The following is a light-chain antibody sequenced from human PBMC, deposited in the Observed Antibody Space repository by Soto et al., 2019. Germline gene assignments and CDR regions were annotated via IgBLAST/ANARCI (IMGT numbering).Light chain of an antibody. Sequence: QSALTQPASVSGSRGQSITISCTGTSSDVGGYNYVSWYQQHPGKVPKLMIYDVSNRPSGVSNRFSGSKSGNTASLTISGLQAEDEATYYCSSYTSSSTLFGGGTKLTVL. CDR3: SSYTSSSTL. CDR1: SSDVGGYNY. CDR2: DVS. J-gene: IGLJ2*01. V-gene: IGLV2-14*01.